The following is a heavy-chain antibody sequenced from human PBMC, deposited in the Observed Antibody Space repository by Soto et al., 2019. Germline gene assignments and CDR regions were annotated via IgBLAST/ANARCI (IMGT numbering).Heavy chain of an antibody. CDR2: IITLLNRT. CDR3: ASMNQDNSVVIPTTMSYFDL. D-gene: IGHD3-10*02. Sequence: QVHLVQSGTEVKKPGSSVKVSCKASGGTFSYYSFSWVRQAPGQGLEWMGRIITLLNRTIYAQKFQDRVTISADQSKCTAYMDLRSLRSEVTAVYFCASMNQDNSVVIPTTMSYFDLWGRGTLVTVSS. J-gene: IGHJ2*01. V-gene: IGHV1-69*02. CDR1: GGTFSYYS.